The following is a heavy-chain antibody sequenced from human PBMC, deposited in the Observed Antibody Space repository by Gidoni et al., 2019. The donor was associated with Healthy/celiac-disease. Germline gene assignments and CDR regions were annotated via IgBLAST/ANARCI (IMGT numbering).Heavy chain of an antibody. CDR1: GSTFTGYY. CDR2: INPNSGDT. CDR3: AREGGYSGYGLEV. Sequence: QVQLVQSGAEVKKPGASVKVSCKASGSTFTGYYMHWVRQAPGQGLEWMGRINPNSGDTNSAQKFQGRVTMTRDTSISTAYMELSRLRSDDTALYYCAREGGYSGYGLEVWGQGTLVTVSS. D-gene: IGHD5-12*01. V-gene: IGHV1-2*06. J-gene: IGHJ4*02.